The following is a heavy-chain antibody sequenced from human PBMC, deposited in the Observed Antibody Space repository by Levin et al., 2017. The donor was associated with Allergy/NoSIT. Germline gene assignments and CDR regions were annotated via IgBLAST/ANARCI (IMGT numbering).Heavy chain of an antibody. D-gene: IGHD3-16*02. CDR3: ARTVITFGGVIVISPRGYFDY. CDR2: IYSGGST. CDR1: GFTVSSNY. V-gene: IGHV3-66*01. J-gene: IGHJ4*02. Sequence: ETLSLTCAASGFTVSSNYMSWVRQAPGKGLEWVSVIYSGGSTYYADSVKGRFTISRDNSKNTLYLQMNSLRAEDTAVYYCARTVITFGGVIVISPRGYFDYWGQGTLVTVSS.